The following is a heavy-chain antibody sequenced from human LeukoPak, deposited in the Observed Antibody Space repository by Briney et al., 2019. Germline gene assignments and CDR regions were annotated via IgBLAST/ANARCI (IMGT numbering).Heavy chain of an antibody. D-gene: IGHD6-19*01. J-gene: IGHJ4*02. CDR1: GYTLTDYY. CDR2: ISSKRGGT. CDR3: ARGRYQWLVRTPGSSDYFDY. V-gene: IGHV1-2*02. Sequence: GSVRVSCKPSGYTLTDYYIHWVRETPGQGVEYMGWISSKRGGTHSTQMLQGRVTMTSDTSINTAFMELRSLRSDATAVYYCARGRYQWLVRTPGSSDYFDYWGQGTLVTVSS.